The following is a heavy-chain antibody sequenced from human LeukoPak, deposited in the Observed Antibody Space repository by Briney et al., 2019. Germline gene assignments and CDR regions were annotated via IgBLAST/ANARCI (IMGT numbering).Heavy chain of an antibody. J-gene: IGHJ6*04. Sequence: GGSLRLSCAASGFTFSDHYMDWVRQAPGKGLKWVGRTRNKANSYTTEYAASVKGRFTISRDDSKNSLYLQMNSLKTEDTAVYYCARARYGSGSHYNGYYYYGMDVWGKGTTVTVSS. CDR2: TRNKANSYTT. CDR3: ARARYGSGSHYNGYYYYGMDV. CDR1: GFTFSDHY. V-gene: IGHV3-72*01. D-gene: IGHD3-10*01.